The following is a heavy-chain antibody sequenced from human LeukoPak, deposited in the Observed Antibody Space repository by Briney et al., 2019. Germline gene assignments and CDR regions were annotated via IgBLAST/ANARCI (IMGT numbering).Heavy chain of an antibody. CDR1: GFTFSSYA. D-gene: IGHD3-22*01. J-gene: IGHJ4*02. Sequence: GGSLRLSCAASGFTFSSYAMSWVRQAPGKGLEWVSAISGSGGSTYYADSVKGRFTISRDNSKNTLYLQMNSLRAEDTAVYYCAKDRERYYDSSGYFDYWGQGTLVTVSS. V-gene: IGHV3-23*01. CDR3: AKDRERYYDSSGYFDY. CDR2: ISGSGGST.